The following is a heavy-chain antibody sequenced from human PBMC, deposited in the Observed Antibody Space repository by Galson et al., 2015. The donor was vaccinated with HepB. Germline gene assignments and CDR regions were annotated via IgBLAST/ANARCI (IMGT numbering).Heavy chain of an antibody. V-gene: IGHV1-2*06. CDR2: INPNSGGT. CDR3: ARDCSGGSCYSGFDY. J-gene: IGHJ4*02. D-gene: IGHD2-15*01. Sequence: SVKVSCKASGYTFTGYYMHWVRQAPGQGLEWMGRINPNSGGTNYAQKFQGRVTMTRDTSISTAYMELSRLRSDDTAVYYCARDCSGGSCYSGFDYWGQGTLVTVSS. CDR1: GYTFTGYY.